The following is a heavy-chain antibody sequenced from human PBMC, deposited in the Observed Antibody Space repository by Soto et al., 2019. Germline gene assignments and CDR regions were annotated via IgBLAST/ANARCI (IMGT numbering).Heavy chain of an antibody. CDR1: GGTFSSYA. CDR2: IIPIFGTA. D-gene: IGHD2-2*02. V-gene: IGHV1-69*06. J-gene: IGHJ2*01. CDR3: AREDCSSTSCYNWYFDL. Sequence: ASVKVSCKASGGTFSSYAIIWVRQAPGQGLEWMGGIIPIFGTANYAQKFQGRVTITADKSTSTAYMELSSLRSEDTAVYYCAREDCSSTSCYNWYFDLWGRGTLVTVSS.